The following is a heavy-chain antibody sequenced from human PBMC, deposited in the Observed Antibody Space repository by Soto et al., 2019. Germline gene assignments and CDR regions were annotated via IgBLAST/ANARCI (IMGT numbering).Heavy chain of an antibody. Sequence: QVQLQQWGAGLLKPSETLSLTCAVYGGSFSGYYWSWIRQPPGKGLEWIGEINHSGSTNYNPSLMTRDTISVATSKYQLSLKLRSVTASYTAVYECAREDPPRRYGHSKPNYFDYWGQGTLVTVSS. CDR2: INHSGST. D-gene: IGHD4-17*01. J-gene: IGHJ4*02. CDR3: AREDPPRRYGHSKPNYFDY. CDR1: GGSFSGYY. V-gene: IGHV4-34*01.